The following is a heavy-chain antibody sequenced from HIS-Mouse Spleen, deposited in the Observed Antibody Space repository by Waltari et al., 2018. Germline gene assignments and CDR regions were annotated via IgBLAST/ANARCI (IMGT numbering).Heavy chain of an antibody. D-gene: IGHD6-13*01. CDR1: GGSFSGSY. CDR3: ARVGSSWTPFDY. V-gene: IGHV4-34*01. Sequence: QVQLQQWGAGLLKPSETLSLTCAVYGGSFSGSYWTWLRQPPGKGLEWIGEVNHSGSTNYNPSLKSRVTISVDTSKNQFSLKLSSVTAADTAVYYCARVGSSWTPFDYWGQGTLVTVSS. CDR2: VNHSGST. J-gene: IGHJ4*02.